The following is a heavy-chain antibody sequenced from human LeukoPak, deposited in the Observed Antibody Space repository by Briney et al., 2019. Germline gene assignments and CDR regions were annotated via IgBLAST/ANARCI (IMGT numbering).Heavy chain of an antibody. D-gene: IGHD1-26*01. V-gene: IGHV3-30*04. CDR1: GFTFTGHS. Sequence: GRSLRLSCVASGFTFTGHSMHWVRQAPGKGLEWAAVVGNDEKTIFYADSLRGRFTISRDNSKNTLFLQMNSLRDEDTAVYYCARERQMGATPFDYWGQGSLVTVSS. CDR3: ARERQMGATPFDY. J-gene: IGHJ4*02. CDR2: VGNDEKTI.